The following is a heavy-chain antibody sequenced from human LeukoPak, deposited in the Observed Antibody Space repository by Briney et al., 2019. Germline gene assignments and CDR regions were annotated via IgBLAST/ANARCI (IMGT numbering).Heavy chain of an antibody. D-gene: IGHD3-22*01. J-gene: IGHJ4*02. V-gene: IGHV1-2*02. CDR1: GYTFIDYF. Sequence: ASVKVSCKASGYTFIDYFIHWMRQTPGQGLEWLGWINPNSGVTRYAQKFQDRVTMTRDTAAYMELSSLTSDDTAVYYCARNDSSGYFDYWGQGTLVTVSS. CDR3: ARNDSSGYFDY. CDR2: INPNSGVT.